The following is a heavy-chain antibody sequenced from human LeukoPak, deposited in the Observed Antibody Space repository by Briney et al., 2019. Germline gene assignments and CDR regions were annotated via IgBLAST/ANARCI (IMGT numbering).Heavy chain of an antibody. CDR3: ARVKTPKYCSGGSCLNWFDP. J-gene: IGHJ5*02. CDR2: ISSSGSTI. V-gene: IGHV3-11*04. CDR1: GFTFSDYY. Sequence: PGGSLRLSCAASGFTFSDYYMSWIRQAPGKGLEWVSYISSSGSTIYYADSVKGRFTISRDNAKNSLYLQMNSLRAEDTAVYYCARVKTPKYCSGGSCLNWFDPWGQGTLVTVSS. D-gene: IGHD2-15*01.